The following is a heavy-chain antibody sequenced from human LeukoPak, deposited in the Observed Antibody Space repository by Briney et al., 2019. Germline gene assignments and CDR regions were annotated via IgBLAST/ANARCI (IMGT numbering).Heavy chain of an antibody. V-gene: IGHV4-39*07. CDR2: IYYSGST. D-gene: IGHD5-12*01. Sequence: SETLSLTCTVSGGSISSSSYYWGWNRQPPGKGLEWIGSIYYSGSTYYNPSLKSRVTISVDTSKNQFSLKLSSVTAADSALYYCARGMARGFSYSLVFDFWGQGTLITVSS. CDR3: ARGMARGFSYSLVFDF. J-gene: IGHJ4*02. CDR1: GGSISSSSYY.